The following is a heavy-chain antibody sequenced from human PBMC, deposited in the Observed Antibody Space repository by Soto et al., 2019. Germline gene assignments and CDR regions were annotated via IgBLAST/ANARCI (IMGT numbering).Heavy chain of an antibody. CDR3: ARDPRYWRYGMDV. J-gene: IGHJ6*02. D-gene: IGHD2-15*01. CDR2: IIPIFGTA. Sequence: ASVKVSCKASGGTFSSYAISWVRQAPGQGLEWMGGIIPIFGTANYAQKFQGRVTITADESTSTAYMELSSLRSEDTAVYYCARDPRYWRYGMDVWGQGTTVTVSS. V-gene: IGHV1-69*13. CDR1: GGTFSSYA.